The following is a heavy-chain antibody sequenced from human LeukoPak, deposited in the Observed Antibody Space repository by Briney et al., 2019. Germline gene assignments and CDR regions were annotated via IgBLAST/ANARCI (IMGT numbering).Heavy chain of an antibody. D-gene: IGHD2-21*02. Sequence: GGSLRLSCAASGFTFSTYGMNWYRQAPGKGLEWVANINKDASEINYVDSVRGRFTISRDNAKNSLHLQMNSLRAEDTAVYYCATDRDNSDWQKRFDSWGQGTLVTVSS. J-gene: IGHJ4*02. CDR3: ATDRDNSDWQKRFDS. CDR2: INKDASEI. CDR1: GFTFSTYG. V-gene: IGHV3-7*01.